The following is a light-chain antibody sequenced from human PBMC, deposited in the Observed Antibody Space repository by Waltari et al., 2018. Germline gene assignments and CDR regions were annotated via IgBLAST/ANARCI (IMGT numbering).Light chain of an antibody. CDR1: SSDVGGYNY. Sequence: QSALTQPASVSGSPGQSIPISCTGTSSDVGGYNYVSWYQQHPGKAPKLMIYDVSNRPSGVSNRFSGSKSGNTASLTISGLQAEDEADYYCSSYTNSSPYVFGTGTKVTVL. J-gene: IGLJ1*01. CDR2: DVS. CDR3: SSYTNSSPYV. V-gene: IGLV2-14*03.